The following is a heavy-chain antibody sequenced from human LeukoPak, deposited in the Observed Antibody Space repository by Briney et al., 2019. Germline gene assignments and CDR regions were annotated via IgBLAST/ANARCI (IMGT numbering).Heavy chain of an antibody. CDR2: INAGNANT. D-gene: IGHD4-17*01. CDR1: GYTFTSHT. V-gene: IGHV1-3*01. Sequence: ASVKVSCKASGYTFTSHTIHWVRQAPGQRLEWMGWINAGNANTKYSQRFQARVTITRDTFAYTAYMELSSLKSEDTAVYYCARETAVTQNDAFDIWGQGTMVIVSS. J-gene: IGHJ3*02. CDR3: ARETAVTQNDAFDI.